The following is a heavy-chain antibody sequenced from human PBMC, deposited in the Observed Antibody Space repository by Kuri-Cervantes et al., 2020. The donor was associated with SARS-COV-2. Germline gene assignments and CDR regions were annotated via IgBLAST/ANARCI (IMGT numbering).Heavy chain of an antibody. CDR2: IIPVFATP. CDR3: AAYLSSGGSWGMGFDS. CDR1: GGTVSNFA. D-gene: IGHD2-15*01. V-gene: IGHV1-69*13. Sequence: SVKVSCKASGGTVSNFAISWVRQAPGQGLEWMGGIIPVFATPNYAQKFQGRVTITADESTSTAYLDLSSLRPEDTAVYYCAAYLSSGGSWGMGFDSWGQGTPVTVSS. J-gene: IGHJ4*02.